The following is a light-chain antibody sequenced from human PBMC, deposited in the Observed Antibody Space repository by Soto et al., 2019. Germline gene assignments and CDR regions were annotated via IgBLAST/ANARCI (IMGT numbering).Light chain of an antibody. CDR1: SSNIGSNT. Sequence: QSVLTQPPSASGTPGQRVTISCSGSSSNIGSNTVTWCHHLPGTAPKLLIYSDFQRPSGVPDRFSGSKSGTSASLAISGLQSEDEADYYCAAWDDSLNGVVFGGGTKVTVL. CDR2: SDF. CDR3: AAWDDSLNGVV. V-gene: IGLV1-44*01. J-gene: IGLJ2*01.